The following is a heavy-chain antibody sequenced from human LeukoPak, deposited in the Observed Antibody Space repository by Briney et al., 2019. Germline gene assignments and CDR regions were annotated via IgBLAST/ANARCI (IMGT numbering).Heavy chain of an antibody. V-gene: IGHV3-74*01. Sequence: QPGGSLRLSCAASGFSFSSYWMHCVRQAPGKGLVWVSRINGDGSRTYYAESVKGRFTISRDNAKNTLHVQMNGLRAEDTAVYYCAREASQDYFDYWGQGTLVTVSS. CDR1: GFSFSSYW. J-gene: IGHJ4*02. CDR3: AREASQDYFDY. CDR2: INGDGSRT.